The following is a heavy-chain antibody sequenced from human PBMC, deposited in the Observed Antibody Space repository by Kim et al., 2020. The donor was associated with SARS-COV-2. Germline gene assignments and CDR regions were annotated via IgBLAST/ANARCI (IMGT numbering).Heavy chain of an antibody. CDR3: ARLDYSNAGSTTGYYYMDV. J-gene: IGHJ6*03. D-gene: IGHD4-4*01. Sequence: GESLKISCKGSGYSFTSYWIGWVRQMPGKGLEWMGIIYPGDSDTRYSPSFQGQVTISADKSISTAYLQWSSLKASDTAMYYCARLDYSNAGSTTGYYYMDVWGKGATVTVSS. CDR1: GYSFTSYW. CDR2: IYPGDSDT. V-gene: IGHV5-51*01.